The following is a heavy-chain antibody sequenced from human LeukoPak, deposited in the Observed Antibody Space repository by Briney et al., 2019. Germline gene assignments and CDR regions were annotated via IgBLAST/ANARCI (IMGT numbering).Heavy chain of an antibody. V-gene: IGHV1-8*01. J-gene: IGHJ5*02. CDR3: ARVSLAYSESYYTQDWFDP. Sequence: GASVKVSCKASGYTFTSYDINWVRQATGQGLEWMGWMNPNSGNTGYAQKFQGRVTMTRNTSISTAYMELSSLRSEDTAVYYCARVSLAYSESYYTQDWFDPWGQGTLVTVSS. D-gene: IGHD1-26*01. CDR1: GYTFTSYD. CDR2: MNPNSGNT.